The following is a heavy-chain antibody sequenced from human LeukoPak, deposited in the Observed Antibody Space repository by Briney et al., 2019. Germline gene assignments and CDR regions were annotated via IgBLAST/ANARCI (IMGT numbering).Heavy chain of an antibody. CDR3: ARSAVVITPPDY. J-gene: IGHJ4*02. CDR2: IYSGGST. D-gene: IGHD3-22*01. CDR1: GFTVSSNY. V-gene: IGHV3-66*01. Sequence: PGGSLRLSCAASGFTVSSNYMSWVRQAPGKGLEWVSVIYSGGSTYYADSVKGRFTISRDNSKNTLYLQMNSLRAEGTAVYYCARSAVVITPPDYWGQGTLVTVSS.